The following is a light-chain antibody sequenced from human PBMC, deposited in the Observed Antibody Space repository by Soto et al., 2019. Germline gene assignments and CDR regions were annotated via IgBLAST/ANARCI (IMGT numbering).Light chain of an antibody. CDR3: QKYNSAPLT. CDR2: AAS. CDR1: QGISNY. J-gene: IGKJ4*01. Sequence: DIQMTQSTSCLSASVGDRVTITYRASQGISNYLAWYQQKPGKVPKLLIYAASTLQSGVPSRFSGSGSGTEFPLTISSLQPEDVATYYCQKYNSAPLTFGGGTKVEIK. V-gene: IGKV1-27*01.